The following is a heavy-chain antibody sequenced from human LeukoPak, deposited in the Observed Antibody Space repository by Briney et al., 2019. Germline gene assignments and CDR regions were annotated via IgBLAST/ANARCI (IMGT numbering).Heavy chain of an antibody. D-gene: IGHD1-26*01. CDR3: AKDVVGATTYYFDY. Sequence: NPGGSLRLSCAASGFTFSSYAMSWVRRAPGKGLGGVSAISGSGGSTYYADSVKGRFTISRDNSKNTLYLQMNSLRAEDTAVYYCAKDVVGATTYYFDYWGQGTLVTVSS. J-gene: IGHJ4*02. CDR1: GFTFSSYA. V-gene: IGHV3-23*01. CDR2: ISGSGGST.